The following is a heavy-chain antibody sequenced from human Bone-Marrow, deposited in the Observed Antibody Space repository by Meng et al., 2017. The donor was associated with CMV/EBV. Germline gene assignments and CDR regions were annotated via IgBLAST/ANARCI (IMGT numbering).Heavy chain of an antibody. CDR2: MNPNSGNT. CDR1: GYTFTSYD. J-gene: IGHJ4*02. CDR3: ARGKRSFQIDY. Sequence: ASVKVSCKASGYTFTSYDINWVRQATGQGLEWMGWMNPNSGNTGYTQNFQGRVTMTWSTSVSTASMELSSLRSEDTAVYYCARGKRSFQIDYWGQGTLVTVSS. V-gene: IGHV1-8*02. D-gene: IGHD1-1*01.